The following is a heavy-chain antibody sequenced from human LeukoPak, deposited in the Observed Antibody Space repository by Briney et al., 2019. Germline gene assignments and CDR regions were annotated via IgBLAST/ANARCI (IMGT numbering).Heavy chain of an antibody. J-gene: IGHJ4*02. CDR2: IDWDDDK. CDR3: ARIRVGQWLLLDY. CDR1: GFSLSTSGMR. Sequence: SGPALVKPTQTLTLTCTFSGFSLSTSGMRVSWIRQPPGKALEWLARIDWDDDKFYSTSLKTRLTISKDTSKNQVVLTTTNMDPVDTATYYCARIRVGQWLLLDYWGQGTLVTVSS. V-gene: IGHV2-70*04. D-gene: IGHD3-22*01.